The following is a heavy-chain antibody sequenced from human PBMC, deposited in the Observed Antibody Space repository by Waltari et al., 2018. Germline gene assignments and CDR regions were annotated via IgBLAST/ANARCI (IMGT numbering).Heavy chain of an antibody. J-gene: IGHJ6*02. CDR2: IIPILGIA. Sequence: QVQLVQSGAEVKKPGSSVKVSCKASGGTFSSYTISWVRQAPGQGLEWMGRIIPILGIANYAQKFQGRVTITADKSTSTAYMELSSLRSEDTAVYYCAILYGHYGMDVWGQGTTVTVSS. V-gene: IGHV1-69*02. CDR3: AILYGHYGMDV. CDR1: GGTFSSYT. D-gene: IGHD4-17*01.